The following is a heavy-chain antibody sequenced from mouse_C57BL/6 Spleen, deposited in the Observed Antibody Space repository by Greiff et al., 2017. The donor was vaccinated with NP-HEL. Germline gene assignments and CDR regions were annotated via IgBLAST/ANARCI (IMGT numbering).Heavy chain of an antibody. V-gene: IGHV1-69*01. D-gene: IGHD2-5*01. Sequence: QVQLQQPGAELVMPGASVKLSCKASGYTFTSYWMHWVKQRPGQGLEWIGEIDPSDSYTNYNQKFKGKSTLTVDKSSSTAYMQLSSLTSEDSAVYYCASRGSNLPYYFDYWGQGTTLTVSS. CDR2: IDPSDSYT. CDR3: ASRGSNLPYYFDY. J-gene: IGHJ2*01. CDR1: GYTFTSYW.